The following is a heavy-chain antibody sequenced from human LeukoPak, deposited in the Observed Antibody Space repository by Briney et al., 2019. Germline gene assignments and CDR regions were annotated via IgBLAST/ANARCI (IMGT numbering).Heavy chain of an antibody. D-gene: IGHD5-12*01. V-gene: IGHV3-7*01. CDR1: GFTLSTYW. J-gene: IGHJ4*01. CDR2: TNQEGSEK. Sequence: GGSLRLSCAASGFTLSTYWMSWVRQAPGKGLEWVANTNQEGSEKYYVDSVKGRFTISRDNAKNALYLQMNSLRHEETAVYYCARDPKWLNYWGQPTLVTVYS. CDR3: ARDPKWLNY.